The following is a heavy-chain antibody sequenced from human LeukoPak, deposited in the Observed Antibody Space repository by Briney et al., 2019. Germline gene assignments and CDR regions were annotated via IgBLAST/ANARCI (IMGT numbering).Heavy chain of an antibody. CDR1: GGSFSGYY. CDR2: INHSGST. V-gene: IGHV4-34*01. CDR3: ARVFSSWYDFDY. D-gene: IGHD6-13*01. J-gene: IGHJ4*02. Sequence: PSETLSLTCAVYGGSFSGYYWSWIRQPPGKGLEWIGEINHSGSTNYNPSLKSRVTISVDTSKNQFSLKLSSVTAADTAVYYCARVFSSWYDFDYWGQGTLVTVSP.